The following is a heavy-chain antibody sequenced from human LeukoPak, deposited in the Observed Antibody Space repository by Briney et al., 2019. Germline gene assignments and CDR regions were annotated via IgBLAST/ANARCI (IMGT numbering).Heavy chain of an antibody. V-gene: IGHV5-51*01. Sequence: GESLKISCQGSGYSFNTYWIAWVRQMPGEGLECMGIISLGVSDTRYSPSFQGQITLSADKSINTAYLRWSSLKASDTAMYYCARAYYCGGGGCKLEYWGQGTLVTVSS. CDR2: ISLGVSDT. D-gene: IGHD2-21*01. CDR1: GYSFNTYW. CDR3: ARAYYCGGGGCKLEY. J-gene: IGHJ4*02.